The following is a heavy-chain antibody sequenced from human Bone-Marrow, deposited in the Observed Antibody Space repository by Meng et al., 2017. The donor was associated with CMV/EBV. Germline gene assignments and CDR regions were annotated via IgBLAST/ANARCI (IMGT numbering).Heavy chain of an antibody. CDR1: GYTFTSYD. D-gene: IGHD3-3*01. V-gene: IGHV1-8*03. CDR3: ARGSRITIFGVALRALRNWFDP. CDR2: MNPNSGNT. J-gene: IGHJ5*02. Sequence: GESLKISCAASGYTFTSYDINWVRQATGQGLEWMGWMNPNSGNTGYAQKFQGRVTITRNTSISTAYMELSSLRSEDTAVYYCARGSRITIFGVALRALRNWFDPWGQGTLVTVSS.